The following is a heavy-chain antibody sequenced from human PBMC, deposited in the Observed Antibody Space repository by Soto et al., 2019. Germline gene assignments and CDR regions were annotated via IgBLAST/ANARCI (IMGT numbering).Heavy chain of an antibody. V-gene: IGHV3-23*01. J-gene: IGHJ4*02. D-gene: IGHD2-2*01. CDR2: ISGSGGST. CDR1: GFTFSSYA. CDR3: AKTVVVPAAMRGHYFDY. Sequence: LSLTCAASGFTFSSYAMSWVRQAPGKGLEWVSAISGSGGSTYYADSVKGRFTISRDNSKNTLYRQMNSLRAEDTAVYYCAKTVVVPAAMRGHYFDYWGQGTLVTVSS.